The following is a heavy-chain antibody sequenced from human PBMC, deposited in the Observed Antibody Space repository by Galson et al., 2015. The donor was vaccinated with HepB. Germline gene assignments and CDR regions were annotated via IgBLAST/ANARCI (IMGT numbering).Heavy chain of an antibody. V-gene: IGHV1-69*06. D-gene: IGHD5-12*01. CDR2: IIPIFGTA. CDR3: ARMGGYELGAPPYYSYYGMDV. Sequence: SVKVSCKASGGTFSSYAISWVRQAPGQGLEWMGGIIPIFGTANYAQKFQGRVTITADKSTSTAYMELSSLRSEDTAVYYCARMGGYELGAPPYYSYYGMDVWGQGTTVTVSS. J-gene: IGHJ6*02. CDR1: GGTFSSYA.